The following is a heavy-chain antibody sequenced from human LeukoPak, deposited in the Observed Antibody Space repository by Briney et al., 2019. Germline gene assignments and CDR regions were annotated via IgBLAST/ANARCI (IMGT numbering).Heavy chain of an antibody. Sequence: SQTLSLTCAISGDSVSSNSAAWHWIRQSPSRDLQWLGRTYCRSKWYNDYAVSVKSRIIINPDTSKNQFSLQLNSVTPEDTAVYYCARDITGGFLFDYWGQGTLVTVSS. CDR2: TYCRSKWYN. J-gene: IGHJ4*02. V-gene: IGHV6-1*01. D-gene: IGHD1-14*01. CDR1: GDSVSSNSAA. CDR3: ARDITGGFLFDY.